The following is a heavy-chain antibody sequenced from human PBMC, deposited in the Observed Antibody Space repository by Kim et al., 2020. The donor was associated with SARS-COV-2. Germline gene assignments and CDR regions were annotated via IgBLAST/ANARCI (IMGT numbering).Heavy chain of an antibody. D-gene: IGHD4-17*01. CDR3: ARSYGRDAFDI. J-gene: IGHJ3*02. V-gene: IGHV1-18*01. CDR2: T. Sequence: TNYAQKPQGRVTMTTGTATSTAYMELRSLRSDDTAVYYCARSYGRDAFDIWGQGTMVTVSS.